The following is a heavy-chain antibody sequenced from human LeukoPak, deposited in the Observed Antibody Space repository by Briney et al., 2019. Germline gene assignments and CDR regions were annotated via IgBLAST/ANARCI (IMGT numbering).Heavy chain of an antibody. CDR2: ISYDGSNK. D-gene: IGHD1-26*01. Sequence: GGSLRLSCAASGFTFSSYAMHWVRQAPGKGLEWVAVISYDGSNKYHADPVKGRFTISRDNSKNTLYLQMNSLRAEDTAVYYCARDPYSGSYSDAFDIWGQGTMVTVSS. V-gene: IGHV3-30-3*01. J-gene: IGHJ3*02. CDR1: GFTFSSYA. CDR3: ARDPYSGSYSDAFDI.